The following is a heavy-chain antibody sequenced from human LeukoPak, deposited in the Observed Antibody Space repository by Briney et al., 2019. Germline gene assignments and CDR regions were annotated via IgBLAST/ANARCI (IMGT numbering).Heavy chain of an antibody. J-gene: IGHJ4*02. CDR1: GFTFSSYW. CDR3: ASDRVGTDRGITRTTVPTCFDY. V-gene: IGHV3-7*03. D-gene: IGHD1-20*01. Sequence: GGSLRLSCAASGFTFSSYWVSWGRQAPGKGLEWVANIKQDGSEKYYVDSVKGGFTISRDNAKNSLYLQMHRLSAEDTAVYYCASDRVGTDRGITRTTVPTCFDYWGQGTLVTVSS. CDR2: IKQDGSEK.